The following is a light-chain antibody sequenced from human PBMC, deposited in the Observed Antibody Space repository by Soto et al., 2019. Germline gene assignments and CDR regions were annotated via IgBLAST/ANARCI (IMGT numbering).Light chain of an antibody. CDR2: EVS. CDR3: CSYAGSSTSV. CDR1: SSDVGSYNL. V-gene: IGLV2-23*02. J-gene: IGLJ1*01. Sequence: QSVLTQPASVSGAPGQSITISCTGTSSDVGSYNLVSLYQQHPGKAPKLMICEVSKRPSGVSNRFSGSKSGNTASLTISGLQAEDEADYYCCSYAGSSTSVFGTGTKVTVL.